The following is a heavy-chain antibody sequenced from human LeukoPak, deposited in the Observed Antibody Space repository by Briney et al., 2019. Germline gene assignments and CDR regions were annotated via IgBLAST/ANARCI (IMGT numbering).Heavy chain of an antibody. CDR2: IWYDGSNK. Sequence: GGSLRLSCAASGFTFSSYGMHWVRQASGKGLEWVAVIWYDGSNKYYADSVKGRFTISRDNSKNTLYLQMNSLRAEDTAVYYCARDRGQWLVLDAFDIWGQGTMVTVSS. V-gene: IGHV3-33*01. CDR3: ARDRGQWLVLDAFDI. D-gene: IGHD6-19*01. J-gene: IGHJ3*02. CDR1: GFTFSSYG.